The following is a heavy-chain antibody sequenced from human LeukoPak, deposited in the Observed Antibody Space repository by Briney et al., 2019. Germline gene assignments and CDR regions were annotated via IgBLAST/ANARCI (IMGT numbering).Heavy chain of an antibody. J-gene: IGHJ4*02. V-gene: IGHV3-48*04. CDR2: ISSRGSAI. CDR1: GITFSVYA. Sequence: GSLRLSCAASGITFSVYAMSWVRQAPGKGLEWVSYISSRGSAIYYADSVKGRFTISRDNAKNSLYLQMNSLRADDTAVYYCARDRDWGYFDYWGQGTLVTVSS. CDR3: ARDRDWGYFDY. D-gene: IGHD3/OR15-3a*01.